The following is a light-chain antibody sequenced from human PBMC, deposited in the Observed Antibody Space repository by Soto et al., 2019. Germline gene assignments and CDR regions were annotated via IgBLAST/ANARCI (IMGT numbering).Light chain of an antibody. J-gene: IGKJ4*01. Sequence: DIQVTQSPSFMSASVGDRVTITCRASQGISSDLAWYQQKPGKARNLLIYDASTLQTGVPSRFSGSGSGTEFTLTISSLQAEDFATYYCQHLHNYPPTFGGGTKVEIK. CDR2: DAS. CDR1: QGISSD. CDR3: QHLHNYPPT. V-gene: IGKV1-9*01.